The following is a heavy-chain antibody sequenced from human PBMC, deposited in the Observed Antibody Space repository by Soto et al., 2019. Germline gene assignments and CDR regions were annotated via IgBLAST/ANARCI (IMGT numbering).Heavy chain of an antibody. D-gene: IGHD6-13*01. CDR1: GFSFSTYA. CDR2: ISATDGST. J-gene: IGHJ4*02. Sequence: EVQLLESGGDLVQPGGSLRLSCAASGFSFSTYAMNWVRQTPGKGLEWVSGISATDGSTHYADSVRGRFTISRDNSKNTLYLQMNSLRAEDTALYYWAKDPCSSWYCKYFEYWGQGTLVTVSS. V-gene: IGHV3-23*01. CDR3: AKDPCSSWYCKYFEY.